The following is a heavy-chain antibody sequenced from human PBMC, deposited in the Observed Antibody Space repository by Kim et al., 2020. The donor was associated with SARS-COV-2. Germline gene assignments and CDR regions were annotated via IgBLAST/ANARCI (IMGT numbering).Heavy chain of an antibody. CDR3: ARDYYDSSGYYGGAH. J-gene: IGHJ4*02. Sequence: SVKGRFPISRDNANNSLYLQMNSLRDEDTAVYYCARDYYDSSGYYGGAHWGQGTLVTVSS. D-gene: IGHD3-22*01. V-gene: IGHV3-48*02.